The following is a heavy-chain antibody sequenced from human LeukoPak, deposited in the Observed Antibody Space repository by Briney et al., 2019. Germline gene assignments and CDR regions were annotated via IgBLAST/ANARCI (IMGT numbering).Heavy chain of an antibody. V-gene: IGHV4-59*01. CDR3: ARDSAHYDILTGYYLYYFNY. CDR1: GGSISSYY. D-gene: IGHD3-9*01. J-gene: IGHJ4*02. CDR2: IYNSGST. Sequence: SETLSVTCTVSGGSISSYYWSWIRQPPGKGLEWIGYIYNSGSTNYNPSLKSRVTISVDTSKNQFSLKLTSVTAADTAVYYCARDSAHYDILTGYYLYYFNYWGQGTLVTVSS.